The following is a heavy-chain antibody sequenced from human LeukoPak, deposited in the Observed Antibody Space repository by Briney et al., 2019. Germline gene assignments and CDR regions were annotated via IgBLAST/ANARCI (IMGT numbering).Heavy chain of an antibody. Sequence: GESLKISCKGSGYIFSTYWIAWVRQMPGKGLEWMGIIYPGDSDTRYSPSFEGQVTISVDKSINTAYVQWSSLKASDTAMYYCARHLGLNSGWYDYWGQGTLVSVSS. CDR3: ARHLGLNSGWYDY. V-gene: IGHV5-51*01. CDR1: GYIFSTYW. J-gene: IGHJ4*02. CDR2: IYPGDSDT. D-gene: IGHD6-19*01.